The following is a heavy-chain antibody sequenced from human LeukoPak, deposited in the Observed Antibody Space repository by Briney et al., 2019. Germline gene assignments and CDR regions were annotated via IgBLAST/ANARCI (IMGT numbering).Heavy chain of an antibody. J-gene: IGHJ5*02. D-gene: IGHD6-13*01. Sequence: SETLSLTCTVSGGSISSSSYYWGWIRQPPGKGLEWIGSIYYSGSTYYNPSLKSRVTISVDTSKNQFSLKLSSVTAADTAVYYCARIGRQQLQSWGQGTLVTVSS. CDR2: IYYSGST. CDR1: GGSISSSSYY. V-gene: IGHV4-39*07. CDR3: ARIGRQQLQS.